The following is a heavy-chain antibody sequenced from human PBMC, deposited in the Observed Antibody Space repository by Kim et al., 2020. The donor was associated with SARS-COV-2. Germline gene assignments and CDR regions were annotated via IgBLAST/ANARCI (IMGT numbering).Heavy chain of an antibody. CDR1: GFTFSNAW. D-gene: IGHD2-21*01. J-gene: IGHJ3*02. Sequence: GGSLRLSCAASGFTFSNAWMSWVRQAPGKGLEWVGRIKSKTDGGTTDYAAPVKGRFTISRDDSKNTLYLQMNSLKTEDTAVYYCTTDAHIVMVPDAFDIWGQGTMVTVSS. CDR3: TTDAHIVMVPDAFDI. V-gene: IGHV3-15*01. CDR2: IKSKTDGGTT.